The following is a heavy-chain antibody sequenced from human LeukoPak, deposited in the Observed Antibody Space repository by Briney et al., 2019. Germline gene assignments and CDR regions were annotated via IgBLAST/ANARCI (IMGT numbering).Heavy chain of an antibody. CDR2: IYYSGST. J-gene: IGHJ3*02. CDR3: ARGNSDDSSGYYSAFDI. V-gene: IGHV4-59*08. Sequence: SETLSLTCTVSGGSISSYYWSWIRQPPGKGLEWIGYIYYSGSTNYNPSLKSRVTISVDTSKNQFSLKLSSVTAADTAVYYCARGNSDDSSGYYSAFDIWGQGTMVTVSS. CDR1: GGSISSYY. D-gene: IGHD3-22*01.